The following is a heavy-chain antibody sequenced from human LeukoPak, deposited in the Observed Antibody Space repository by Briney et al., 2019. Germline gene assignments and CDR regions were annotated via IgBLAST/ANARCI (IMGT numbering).Heavy chain of an antibody. CDR2: ISYDGSNK. J-gene: IGHJ6*02. Sequence: GVLRLSCAASGFTFSSYAMHWVRQAPGKGLEWVAVISYDGSNKYYADSVKGRFTIPRDNSKNTLYLQMNSLRAEDTAVYYCARSSSSSLYYYYGMVVWGQGTTVTVSS. CDR3: ARSSSSSLYYYYGMVV. V-gene: IGHV3-30-3*01. CDR1: GFTFSSYA. D-gene: IGHD6-6*01.